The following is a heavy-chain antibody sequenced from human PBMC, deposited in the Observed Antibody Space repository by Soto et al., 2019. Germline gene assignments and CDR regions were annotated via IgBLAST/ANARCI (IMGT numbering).Heavy chain of an antibody. V-gene: IGHV4-34*01. Sequence: PSETLSLTCAVYGGSFSGYYWSWIRQPPGKGLEWIGEINHSGSTNYNPSLKSRVTISVDTSKNQFSLKLSSVTAADTAVYYCARVVVVVAGSMDVWGQGTTVTVSS. CDR1: GGSFSGYY. D-gene: IGHD2-15*01. J-gene: IGHJ6*02. CDR2: INHSGST. CDR3: ARVVVVVAGSMDV.